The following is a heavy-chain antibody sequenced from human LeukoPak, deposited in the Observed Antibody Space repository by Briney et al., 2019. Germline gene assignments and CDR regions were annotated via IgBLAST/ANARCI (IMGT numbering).Heavy chain of an antibody. V-gene: IGHV1-2*02. Sequence: ASVKVSCKASGYTFTGYYMHWVRHAPGQGLEWMGWINPKSGGTNYAQKFKGRVTMTRDTSISTAYMTLSRLRSDVTAVYYCARVMVVGAPGFHPWGQGTLVTVSS. CDR2: INPKSGGT. CDR1: GYTFTGYY. CDR3: ARVMVVGAPGFHP. J-gene: IGHJ5*02. D-gene: IGHD2-21*01.